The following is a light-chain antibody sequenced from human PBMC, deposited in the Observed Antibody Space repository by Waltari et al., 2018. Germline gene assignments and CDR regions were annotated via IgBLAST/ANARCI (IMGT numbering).Light chain of an antibody. Sequence: QSALTQPRSVSGSPGQSVTISCTGTNSDFVNYNYVSWYQQYSGKAPKLMIYDVTRRPSGVPDRFSGSKFGSMASLTISGLQAEDEADYYCCLYAGIIRVFGGGTKLTVL. CDR1: NSDFVNYNY. CDR3: CLYAGIIRV. CDR2: DVT. J-gene: IGLJ2*01. V-gene: IGLV2-11*01.